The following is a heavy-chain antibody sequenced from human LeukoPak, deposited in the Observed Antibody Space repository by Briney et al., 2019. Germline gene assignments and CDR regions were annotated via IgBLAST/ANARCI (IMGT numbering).Heavy chain of an antibody. CDR3: ARVLAVAGAYSFDY. J-gene: IGHJ4*02. D-gene: IGHD6-19*01. CDR2: INHSGST. CDR1: GGSFSGYY. V-gene: IGHV4-34*01. Sequence: SETLSLTCAVYGGSFSGYYWSWIRQPPGKGLEWIGEINHSGSTNHNPSLKSRVTISVDTSKNQFSLKLSSVTAADTAVYYCARVLAVAGAYSFDYWGQGTLVTVSS.